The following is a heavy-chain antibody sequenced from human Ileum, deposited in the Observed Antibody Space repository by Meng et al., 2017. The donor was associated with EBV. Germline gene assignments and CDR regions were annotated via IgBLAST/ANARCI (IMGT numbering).Heavy chain of an antibody. CDR3: ARGYYDSSGYGYWYFDL. V-gene: IGHV4-30-4*01. CDR2: IYYSGST. D-gene: IGHD3-22*01. CDR1: GGSISSGDYY. J-gene: IGHJ2*01. Sequence: VGRHDAGAGLGRPSQTLSLTCTVSGGSISSGDYYWSWIRQHPGKGREWIGYIYYSGSTYYNPSLKSRVTISVDTSKNQFSLKLSSVTAADTAVYYCARGYYDSSGYGYWYFDLWGRGTLVTVSS.